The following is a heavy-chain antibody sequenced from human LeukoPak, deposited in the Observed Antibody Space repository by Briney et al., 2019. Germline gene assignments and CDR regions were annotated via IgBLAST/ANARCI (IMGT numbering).Heavy chain of an antibody. CDR3: ARDHDTGNAFDI. D-gene: IGHD5-18*01. CDR1: GRSISSYY. J-gene: IGHJ3*02. CDR2: IYYSGST. V-gene: IGHV4-59*01. Sequence: PSETLSLTCTVSGRSISSYYWSWIRQPPGKGLEWIGYIYYSGSTNYNPSLKSRVTISVDTSKNQFSLKLSSVTAADTAVYYCARDHDTGNAFDIWGQGTMVTVSS.